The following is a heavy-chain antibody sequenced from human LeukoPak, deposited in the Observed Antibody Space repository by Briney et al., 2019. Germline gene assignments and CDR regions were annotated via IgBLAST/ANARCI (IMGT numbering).Heavy chain of an antibody. V-gene: IGHV3-21*01. CDR1: GFTFSSYS. Sequence: PGGSLRLSCAASGFTFSSYSVNWVRQAPGKGLEWVSSISSSSYIYYADSVKGRFTISRDNAKNSLYLQMNGLRAEDTAVYYCAPGASIAAAGTKGHYFDYWGQGTLVTVSS. J-gene: IGHJ4*02. CDR2: ISSSSYI. D-gene: IGHD6-13*01. CDR3: APGASIAAAGTKGHYFDY.